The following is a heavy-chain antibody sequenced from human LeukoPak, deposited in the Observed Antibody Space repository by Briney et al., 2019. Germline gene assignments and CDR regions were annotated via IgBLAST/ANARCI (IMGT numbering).Heavy chain of an antibody. CDR2: IIPILGIA. D-gene: IGHD2-2*01. J-gene: IGHJ6*02. Sequence: GASVKVSCKASGGTFSSYAISWVRQAPGQGLEWMGRIIPILGIANYAQKFQGRVTITADKSTSTAYMELSSLRSEDTAVYYCARGHIVVVPAVPGTAAGLRNDYYYGMDVWGQGTTVTVSS. CDR3: ARGHIVVVPAVPGTAAGLRNDYYYGMDV. CDR1: GGTFSSYA. V-gene: IGHV1-69*04.